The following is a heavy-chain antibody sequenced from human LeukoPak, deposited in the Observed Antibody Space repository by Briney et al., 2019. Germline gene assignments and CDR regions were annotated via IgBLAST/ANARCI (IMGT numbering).Heavy chain of an antibody. CDR1: GFTFSSYA. D-gene: IGHD3-10*01. CDR3: AKERYYGSGSYYKVNWFDP. CDR2: ISGSGGST. Sequence: GGSLRLSCAASGFTFSSYAMSWVRQAPGKGLESFSAISGSGGSTYYADSVKGRFTISRDNSKNTLYLQMNSLRAEDTAVCYCAKERYYGSGSYYKVNWFDPWGQGTLVTVPS. V-gene: IGHV3-23*01. J-gene: IGHJ5*02.